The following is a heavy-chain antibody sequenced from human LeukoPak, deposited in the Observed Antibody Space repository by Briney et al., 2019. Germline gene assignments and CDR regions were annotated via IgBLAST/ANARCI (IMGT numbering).Heavy chain of an antibody. J-gene: IGHJ4*02. Sequence: GGSLRLPCGASGFIVSINYMRGARQARGRGGEGVSVIYSGGSTYYADSVKGRFTITRYNSKNTLYLQMNSLRADDTAVYYCAREYYYGSGNDYWGQGTLVTVSS. CDR1: GFIVSINY. CDR2: IYSGGST. CDR3: AREYYYGSGNDY. D-gene: IGHD3-10*01. V-gene: IGHV3-53*01.